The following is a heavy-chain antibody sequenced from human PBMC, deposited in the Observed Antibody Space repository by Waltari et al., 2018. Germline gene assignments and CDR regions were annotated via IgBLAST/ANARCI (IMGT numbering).Heavy chain of an antibody. J-gene: IGHJ4*02. CDR1: GFSLSTSGMR. Sequence: QVTLKESGPALVKPTQTLTLTCPFSGFSLSTSGMRVSWIRQPPGKALEWLARIDWDDDKFYSTSLKTRLTISKDTSKNQVVLTMTNMDPVDTATYYCARIGESYYFDYWGQGTLVTVSS. V-gene: IGHV2-70*04. CDR3: ARIGESYYFDY. CDR2: IDWDDDK. D-gene: IGHD3-10*01.